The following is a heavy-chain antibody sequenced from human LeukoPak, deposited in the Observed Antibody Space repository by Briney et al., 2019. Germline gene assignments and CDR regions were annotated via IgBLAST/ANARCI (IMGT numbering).Heavy chain of an antibody. CDR1: GFTFTTYD. CDR2: INAGNGNT. V-gene: IGHV1-3*01. Sequence: GASVKVSCKTSGFTFTTYDIQWVRPAPGQRLEWMGWINAGNGNTKYSQNFQGRVTITRDTSASTAYMELSSLRSEDTAVYYCARASHSGYCYWGQGTLVTVSS. CDR3: ARASHSGYCY. J-gene: IGHJ4*02. D-gene: IGHD5-12*01.